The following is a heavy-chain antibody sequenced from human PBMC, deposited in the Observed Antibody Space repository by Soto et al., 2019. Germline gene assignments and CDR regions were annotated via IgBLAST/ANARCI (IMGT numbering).Heavy chain of an antibody. J-gene: IGHJ4*02. V-gene: IGHV1-69*06. CDR1: GGTFSSYA. CDR2: IIPIFGTA. Sequence: QVQLVQSGAEVKKPGSSVKVSCKASGGTFSSYAISWVRQAPGQGLEWMGGIIPIFGTANYAQKFQGRVTITAYKSTRTAYMELSSLRSEDTAVYYCARIGRLGSEFDYWGQGTLVTVSS. D-gene: IGHD3-9*01. CDR3: ARIGRLGSEFDY.